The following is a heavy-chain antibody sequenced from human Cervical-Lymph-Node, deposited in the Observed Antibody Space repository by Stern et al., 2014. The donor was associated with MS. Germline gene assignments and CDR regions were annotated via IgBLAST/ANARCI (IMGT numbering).Heavy chain of an antibody. Sequence: VQLVESGAEVKKPGSSVKVSCKASGGTFSRYAISWVRQAPGQGLEWMGGIIPIFGTATYAHRFQGRVTFTADDSTSTAYMELNSLRSADTAVYYCATGSRSSGWSCNWFDPWGQGTLVTVSS. J-gene: IGHJ5*02. CDR1: GGTFSRYA. CDR3: ATGSRSSGWSCNWFDP. D-gene: IGHD6-19*01. V-gene: IGHV1-69*01. CDR2: IIPIFGTA.